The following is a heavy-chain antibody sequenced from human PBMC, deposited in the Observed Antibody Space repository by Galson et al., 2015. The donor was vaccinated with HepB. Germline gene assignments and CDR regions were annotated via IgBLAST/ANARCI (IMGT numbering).Heavy chain of an antibody. CDR2: IYPGDSDT. CDR3: ATDFYGSGSYYNVDAFDI. D-gene: IGHD3-10*01. V-gene: IGHV5-51*01. Sequence: QSGAEVKKPGESLKISCKGSGYSFTSYWIGWVRQMPGKGLEWMGIIYPGDSDTRYSPSFQGQVTISADKSISTAYLQWSSLKASDTAMYYCATDFYGSGSYYNVDAFDIWGQGTMVTVSS. J-gene: IGHJ3*02. CDR1: GYSFTSYW.